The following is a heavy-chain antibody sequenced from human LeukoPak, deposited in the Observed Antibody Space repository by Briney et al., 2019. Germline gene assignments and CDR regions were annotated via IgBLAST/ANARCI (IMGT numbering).Heavy chain of an antibody. CDR2: IYPGDSDT. J-gene: IGHJ4*02. V-gene: IGHV5-51*01. Sequence: GESLQISCKGSGYSFTSYWIGWVRQMPGKGLEWMGIIYPGDSDTRYSPSFQGQVTISADKSISTAYLQWSSLKASDTAMYYCAKAPGYCSSTSCSPYYFDYWGQGTLVTVSS. D-gene: IGHD2-2*01. CDR3: AKAPGYCSSTSCSPYYFDY. CDR1: GYSFTSYW.